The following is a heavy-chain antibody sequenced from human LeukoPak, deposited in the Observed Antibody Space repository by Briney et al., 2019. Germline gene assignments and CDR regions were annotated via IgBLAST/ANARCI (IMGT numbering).Heavy chain of an antibody. CDR3: ARDLLGRDTRYP. CDR1: GFTFSSYS. V-gene: IGHV3-21*01. J-gene: IGHJ5*02. CDR2: ISSSSSYI. Sequence: PGGSLRLSCAASGFTFSSYSMNWVRQAPGKGLEWVSSISSSSSYIYYADSVKGRFTISRDNTKNSLYLQMNSLRAEDTAVYYCARDLLGRDTRYPWGQGTLVTVSS.